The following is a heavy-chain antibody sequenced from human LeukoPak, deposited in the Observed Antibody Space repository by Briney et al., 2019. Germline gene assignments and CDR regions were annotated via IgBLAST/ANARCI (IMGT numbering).Heavy chain of an antibody. Sequence: GGSLRLSCAASGFTFSSYAMSWVRQTPGKGLEWVSAISGSGGSTYYADSVKGRFTISRDNSKNTLYLQMNSLRAEDTAVYYCARTRLASNWFDPWGQGTLVTVSS. D-gene: IGHD1-14*01. CDR2: ISGSGGST. CDR1: GFTFSSYA. V-gene: IGHV3-23*01. J-gene: IGHJ5*02. CDR3: ARTRLASNWFDP.